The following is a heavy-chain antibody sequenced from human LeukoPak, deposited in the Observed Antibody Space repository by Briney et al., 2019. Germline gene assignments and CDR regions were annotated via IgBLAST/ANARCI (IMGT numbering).Heavy chain of an antibody. V-gene: IGHV4-30-2*01. D-gene: IGHD6-13*01. CDR2: IYHSGST. J-gene: IGHJ4*02. CDR1: GGSISSGDYS. Sequence: PSETLSLTCAVSGGSISSGDYSWSWIRQPPGKGLEWIGYIYHSGSTYSNPSLKSRATISVDRSKNQFSLKLSSVTAADTAVYYCASARGSSWFLSFDYWGQGTLVTVSS. CDR3: ASARGSSWFLSFDY.